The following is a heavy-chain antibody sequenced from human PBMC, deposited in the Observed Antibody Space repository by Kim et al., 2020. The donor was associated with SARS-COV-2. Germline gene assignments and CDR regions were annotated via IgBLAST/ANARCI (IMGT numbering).Heavy chain of an antibody. V-gene: IGHV3-23*01. D-gene: IGHD3-10*01. CDR2: GDNT. CDR3: VKALSSGPS. J-gene: IGHJ5*02. Sequence: GDNTYYADSVKGRFIISRDNSRNSLYLQMNSLRDEDTAVYYCVKALSSGPSWGQGTLVTVSS.